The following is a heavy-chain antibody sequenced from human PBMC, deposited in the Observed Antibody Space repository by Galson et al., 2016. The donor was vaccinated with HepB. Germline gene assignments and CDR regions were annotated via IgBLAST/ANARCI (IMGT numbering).Heavy chain of an antibody. CDR1: GFTFSNYG. J-gene: IGHJ6*04. V-gene: IGHV3-23*01. Sequence: SLRLSCAASGFTFSNYGMTWVRQAPGKGLEVVPSISRSGDSTDYADSVKGRFTISRDNSKNTLPLQMNSLTADDTAIYYCVQGGTAPAVWGKGTTVTVSS. CDR3: VQGGTAPAV. CDR2: ISRSGDST.